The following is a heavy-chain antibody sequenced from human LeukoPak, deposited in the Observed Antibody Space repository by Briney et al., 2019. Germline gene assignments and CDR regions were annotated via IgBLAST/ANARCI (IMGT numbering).Heavy chain of an antibody. CDR1: GFTFSSYG. Sequence: GGSLRLSCAASGFTFSSYGMPWVRQAPGKGLEWVAVIWYDGSNKYYADSVKGRFTISRDNSKNTLYLQMNSLRAEDTAVYYCARDVAGGSYYEFDYWGQGTLVTVSS. J-gene: IGHJ4*02. V-gene: IGHV3-33*01. D-gene: IGHD1-26*01. CDR3: ARDVAGGSYYEFDY. CDR2: IWYDGSNK.